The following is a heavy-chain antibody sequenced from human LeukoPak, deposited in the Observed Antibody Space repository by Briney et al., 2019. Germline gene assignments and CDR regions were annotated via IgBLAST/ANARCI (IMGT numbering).Heavy chain of an antibody. CDR2: ISSSSSYI. Sequence: GGSLRLSCAASGFTFNSYWMNWVRQAPGKGLEWVSSISSSSSYIYYADSVKGRFTISRDNAKNSLYLQVNSLRAEDTAVYYCASFASNLIGLDYWGQGTLVTVSS. D-gene: IGHD3-16*02. J-gene: IGHJ4*02. CDR1: GFTFNSYW. V-gene: IGHV3-21*01. CDR3: ASFASNLIGLDY.